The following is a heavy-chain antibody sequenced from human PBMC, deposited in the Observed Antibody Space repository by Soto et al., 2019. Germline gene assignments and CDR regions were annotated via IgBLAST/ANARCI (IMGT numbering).Heavy chain of an antibody. CDR2: INHSGST. D-gene: IGHD6-6*01. Sequence: QVQLQQWGAGLLKPSETLSLTCAVYGGSFSGYYWSWIRQPPGKGLEWIGEINHSGSTNYNPSLKSRVTISVDTSKNQFSLKLSSVTAADTAVYYCARAVIAADSYYGMDVWGQGTTVTVSS. J-gene: IGHJ6*02. V-gene: IGHV4-34*01. CDR1: GGSFSGYY. CDR3: ARAVIAADSYYGMDV.